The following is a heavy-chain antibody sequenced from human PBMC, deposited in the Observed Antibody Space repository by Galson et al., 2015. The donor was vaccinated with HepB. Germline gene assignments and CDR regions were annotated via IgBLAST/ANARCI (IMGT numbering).Heavy chain of an antibody. V-gene: IGHV3-33*01. CDR1: GFTFSSYG. CDR3: ASPADSSGYFDY. CDR2: IWYDGSNK. J-gene: IGHJ4*02. D-gene: IGHD3-22*01. Sequence: SLRLSCAASGFTFSSYGMHWVRQAPGKGLEWVAVIWYDGSNKYYADSVKGRFTISRDNSKNTLYLQMNSLRAEDTAVYYCASPADSSGYFDYWGQGTLVTVSS.